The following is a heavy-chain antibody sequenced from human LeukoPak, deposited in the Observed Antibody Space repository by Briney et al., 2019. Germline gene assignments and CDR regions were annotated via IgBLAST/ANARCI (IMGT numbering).Heavy chain of an antibody. V-gene: IGHV3-43*01. CDR2: ISWDGGST. J-gene: IGHJ6*03. D-gene: IGHD2-8*01. CDR1: GFTFDDYT. CDR3: AKDIMAGGYYYYYMDV. Sequence: GGSLRLSCAASGFTFDDYTMHWVRQAPGKGLEWVSLISWDGGSTYYADSVKGRFTISRDNNKNSLYLQMNSLRTEDTALYYCAKDIMAGGYYYYYMDVWGKGTTVTVSS.